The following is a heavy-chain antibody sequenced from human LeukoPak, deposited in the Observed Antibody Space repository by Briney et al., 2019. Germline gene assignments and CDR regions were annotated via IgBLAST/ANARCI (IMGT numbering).Heavy chain of an antibody. CDR1: GLTFSSYA. V-gene: IGHV3-23*01. D-gene: IGHD5-12*01. CDR2: ISGNAGST. J-gene: IGHJ4*02. CDR3: AKDQNMVATAPFDC. Sequence: GGSLRLSCAASGLTFSSYAMSWVRQAPGKGLEWVSAISGNAGSTYYADSVKGRFTISRDNSKNTLYLQMNSLRAEDTAIYYCAKDQNMVATAPFDCWGQGTLVTVSS.